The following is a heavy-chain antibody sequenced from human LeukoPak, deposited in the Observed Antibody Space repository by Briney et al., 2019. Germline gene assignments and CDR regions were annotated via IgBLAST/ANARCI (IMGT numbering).Heavy chain of an antibody. CDR3: ARADNSGTIFDY. Sequence: PGGSLRLSCAASGFSFSRYWMTWVRQAPGKGLEWVANIAQDGSEEYYVDSVKGRFTISRDNAKNSLYLQMNSLRAEDTAVYYRARADNSGTIFDYWGQGTLVGVSS. J-gene: IGHJ4*02. CDR1: GFSFSRYW. V-gene: IGHV3-7*01. D-gene: IGHD3-22*01. CDR2: IAQDGSEE.